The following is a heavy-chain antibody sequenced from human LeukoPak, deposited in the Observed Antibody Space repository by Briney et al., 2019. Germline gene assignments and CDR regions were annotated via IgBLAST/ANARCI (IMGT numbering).Heavy chain of an antibody. J-gene: IGHJ4*02. CDR2: IIPILGIA. V-gene: IGHV1-69*04. CDR1: GGTFSSYA. CDR3: ARVGTYDVLDY. D-gene: IGHD3-3*01. Sequence: ASVKVSCKASGGTFSSYAISWVRQAPGQGLEWMGRIIPILGIANYAQKFQGRVTITADKSTNTAYMELSSLRSEDTAVYYCARVGTYDVLDYWGQGTLVTVSS.